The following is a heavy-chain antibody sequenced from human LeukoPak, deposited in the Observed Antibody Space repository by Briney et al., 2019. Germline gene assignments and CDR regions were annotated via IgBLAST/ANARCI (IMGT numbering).Heavy chain of an antibody. V-gene: IGHV3-15*01. CDR2: IKSKTDGGTT. D-gene: IGHD6-19*01. Sequence: PGGSLRLSCAASGFTFSNAWMSWVRQAPGKGLEWVGRIKSKTDGGTTDYAAPVKGRFTISRDDSKNTLYLQMNSLKTEDTAVYYCTTLNSGWSVYLYYFDYWGQGTLVTVSS. CDR3: TTLNSGWSVYLYYFDY. J-gene: IGHJ4*02. CDR1: GFTFSNAW.